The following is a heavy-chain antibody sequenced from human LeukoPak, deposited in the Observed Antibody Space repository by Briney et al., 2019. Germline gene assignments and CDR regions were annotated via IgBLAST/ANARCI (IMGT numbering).Heavy chain of an antibody. V-gene: IGHV4-34*01. CDR1: GGSFSGYY. CDR3: ARGGGALEYSSSGVDY. Sequence: PSETLSLTCAVYGGSFSGYYWSWIRQPPGKGLEWIGEINHSGSTNYNPSLKSRVTISVDTSKNQLSLKLSSVTAADTAVYYCARGGGALEYSSSGVDYWGQGTLVTVSS. CDR2: INHSGST. D-gene: IGHD6-6*01. J-gene: IGHJ4*02.